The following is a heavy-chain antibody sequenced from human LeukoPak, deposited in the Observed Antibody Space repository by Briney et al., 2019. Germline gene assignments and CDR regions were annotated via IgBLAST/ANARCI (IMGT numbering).Heavy chain of an antibody. CDR3: AKAVGATRGYYYSGMDV. J-gene: IGHJ6*02. D-gene: IGHD1-26*01. Sequence: GGSLRLSCAASGFTFSSYAMTWVRQAPGKGLEWVSAIIGGGGNAYYADSVKGRFTISRDSSMNTLYLQMNSLTAGDTAVCYCAKAVGATRGYYYSGMDVWGQGTTVTVSS. CDR2: IIGGGGNA. CDR1: GFTFSSYA. V-gene: IGHV3-23*01.